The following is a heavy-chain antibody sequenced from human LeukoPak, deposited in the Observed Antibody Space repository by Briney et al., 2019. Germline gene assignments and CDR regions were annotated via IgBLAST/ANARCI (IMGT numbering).Heavy chain of an antibody. J-gene: IGHJ5*02. D-gene: IGHD6-13*01. V-gene: IGHV3-23*01. Sequence: GGSLRLSCAASGFTLSSYAMSWVRQGPGKGLEWVSAISVSGNTYHADSVKGRFTISRDSSKNTLYLQMNSLRAEDTAIYYCAEDADSSNWYNWFDPWGQGTLVTVSS. CDR2: ISVSGNT. CDR3: AEDADSSNWYNWFDP. CDR1: GFTLSSYA.